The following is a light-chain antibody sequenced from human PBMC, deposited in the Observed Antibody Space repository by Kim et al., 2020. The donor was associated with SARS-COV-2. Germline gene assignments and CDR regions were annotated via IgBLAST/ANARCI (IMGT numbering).Light chain of an antibody. CDR1: RSNIGAGYD. CDR3: QSYDSSLSGSDVV. CDR2: GNS. J-gene: IGLJ2*01. Sequence: VTISCTGSRSNIGAGYDVHWYQQLPGTAPKPLIYGNSNRPSGVPDRFSGSKSGTSASLAITGLQAEDEADYYCQSYDSSLSGSDVVFGGGTQLTVL. V-gene: IGLV1-40*01.